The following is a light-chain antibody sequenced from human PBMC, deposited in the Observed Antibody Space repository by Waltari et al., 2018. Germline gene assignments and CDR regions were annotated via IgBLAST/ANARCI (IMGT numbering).Light chain of an antibody. V-gene: IGKV1-9*01. CDR1: QGISSY. CDR3: QQLNSYPRT. Sequence: DIQLTQSPSFLSASVGDSVTITCRASQGISSYLALYQQKPGKAPKLLIYAASTLQSGVPSRFSGSGSGTEFTLTISSLQPEDFATYYCQQLNSYPRTFGQGTKVEIK. CDR2: AAS. J-gene: IGKJ1*01.